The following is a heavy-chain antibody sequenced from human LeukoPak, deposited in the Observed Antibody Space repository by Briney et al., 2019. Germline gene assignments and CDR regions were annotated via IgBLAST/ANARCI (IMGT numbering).Heavy chain of an antibody. J-gene: IGHJ3*02. CDR1: GFTFSTYG. D-gene: IGHD5-24*01. CDR2: IRYDGSSK. Sequence: PGGSLRLSCAVSGFTFSTYGMHWVRQAPGKGLEWVAFIRYDGSSKYYADSVKGRFTISRDNSKNTLYLQMNSLRAEDTAVYYCATRQMATIWTAFDIWGQGTMVTVSS. CDR3: ATRQMATIWTAFDI. V-gene: IGHV3-30*02.